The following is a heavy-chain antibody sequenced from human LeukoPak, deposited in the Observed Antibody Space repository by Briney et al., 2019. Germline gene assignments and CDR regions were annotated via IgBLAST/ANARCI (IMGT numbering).Heavy chain of an antibody. CDR2: IRSRIYGGAP. CDR3: ARRQTVSGAKYYLDF. D-gene: IGHD3-10*01. CDR1: GFTFRDYG. V-gene: IGHV3-49*04. J-gene: IGHJ4*02. Sequence: PGGSLRLSCLTSGFTFRDYGLGWVHQAPGMGLEWVSFIRSRIYGGAPEYAASVRGRFSVSRDDSESIAYLQMNNLKSEDTAVYYCARRQTVSGAKYYLDFWIPGTLTVSS.